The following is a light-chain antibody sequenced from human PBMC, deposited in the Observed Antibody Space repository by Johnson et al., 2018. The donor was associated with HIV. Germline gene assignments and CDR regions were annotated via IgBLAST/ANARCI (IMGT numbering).Light chain of an antibody. CDR3: ATWHSSLSVYG. CDR2: DNS. V-gene: IGLV1-51*01. Sequence: QSVLTQPPSVSAAAGQKVTISCSGSSSNIGNNYVSWYQQFPGTAPKVLIYDNSKRPSGIPDRFSGSTSGTSATLVLTGLPTGDEADYHCATWHSSLSVYGFGTGTKVTVL. J-gene: IGLJ1*01. CDR1: SSNIGNNY.